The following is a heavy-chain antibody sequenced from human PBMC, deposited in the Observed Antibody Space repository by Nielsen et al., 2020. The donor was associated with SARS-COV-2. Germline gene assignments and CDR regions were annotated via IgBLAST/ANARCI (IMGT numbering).Heavy chain of an antibody. V-gene: IGHV4-34*01. D-gene: IGHD2-21*01. CDR1: GGSFSGYY. Sequence: GSLRLSCAVYGGSFSGYYWSWIRQPPAKGLEWIGEINHSGSTNYNPSLKSRVTISVDTSKNQFSLKLSSVTAADTAVYYCARKRGGALAGSFDYWGQGTLVTVSS. CDR2: INHSGST. J-gene: IGHJ4*02. CDR3: ARKRGGALAGSFDY.